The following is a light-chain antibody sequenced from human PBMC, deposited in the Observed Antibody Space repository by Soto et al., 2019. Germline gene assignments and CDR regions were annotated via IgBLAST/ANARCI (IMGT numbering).Light chain of an antibody. CDR3: QQYNSYPWT. Sequence: IHLTQSPSSLSASVGDRVSITCRASQGISSHLAWYQQKPGKAPKLLIYAASTLQTGVPSRFSGSGSGTEFTLSISSLQPDDFATYYCQQYNSYPWTFGQGTKVDI. CDR1: QGISSH. J-gene: IGKJ1*01. V-gene: IGKV1-9*01. CDR2: AAS.